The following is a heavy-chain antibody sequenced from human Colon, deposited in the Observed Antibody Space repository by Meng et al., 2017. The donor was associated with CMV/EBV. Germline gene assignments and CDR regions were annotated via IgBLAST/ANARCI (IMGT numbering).Heavy chain of an antibody. J-gene: IGHJ4*02. CDR2: ISPYNGDT. CDR3: ARELARGGY. V-gene: IGHV1-18*01. CDR1: GYTFTNFG. Sequence: VQSGAEVKKPGASVKVSCKTSGYTFTNFGISWVRQAPGQGLEWMAYISPYNGDTNYAQRFQGRVALTTDTSTSTVYMELGSLTSDDTAMYYCARELARGGYWGQGTLVTVSS.